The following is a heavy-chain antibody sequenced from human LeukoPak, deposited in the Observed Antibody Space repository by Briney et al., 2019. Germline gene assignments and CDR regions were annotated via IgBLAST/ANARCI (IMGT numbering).Heavy chain of an antibody. CDR3: ARGAIPYSSSWYGRWFDP. CDR2: MNLNSGNT. Sequence: ASVKVSCKASGDTFTSHDINWVRQATGQGLEWMGWMNLNSGNTGYARKFQGRVTFTRNTSITTAYMDLSRLTSEDTAVYYCARGAIPYSSSWYGRWFDPWGQGTLVSVSS. CDR1: GDTFTSHD. V-gene: IGHV1-8*03. D-gene: IGHD6-13*01. J-gene: IGHJ5*02.